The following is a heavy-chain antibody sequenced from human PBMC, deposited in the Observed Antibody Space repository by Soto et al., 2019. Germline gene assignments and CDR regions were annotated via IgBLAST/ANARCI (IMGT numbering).Heavy chain of an antibody. CDR2: IWGSGSNT. CDR3: AKDRYSYFDY. D-gene: IGHD5-18*01. V-gene: IGHV3-33*06. CDR1: GFTFSSHG. J-gene: IGHJ4*02. Sequence: GGSLRLSCAASGFTFSSHGMHWVRQAPGKGLEWVAAIWGSGSNTYYADSVKGRFTISRDNSKNTLYLQMNSLRAEDTAVHYCAKDRYSYFDYWGQGTLVTVSS.